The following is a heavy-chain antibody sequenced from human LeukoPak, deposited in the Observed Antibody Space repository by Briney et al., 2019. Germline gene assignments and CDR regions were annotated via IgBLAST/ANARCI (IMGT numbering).Heavy chain of an antibody. D-gene: IGHD3-3*01. Sequence: GGSLRLSCAASGFTVSSNYMSWVRQAPGKGLEWASVIYSGGSTYYADSVKGRFTISRDNSKNTLYLQMNSLRAEDTAVYYCARDWRRYYFDYWGQGTLVTVSS. J-gene: IGHJ4*02. V-gene: IGHV3-53*01. CDR1: GFTVSSNY. CDR2: IYSGGST. CDR3: ARDWRRYYFDY.